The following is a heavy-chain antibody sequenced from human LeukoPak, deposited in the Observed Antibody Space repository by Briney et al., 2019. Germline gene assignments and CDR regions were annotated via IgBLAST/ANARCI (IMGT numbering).Heavy chain of an antibody. CDR2: ISYDGSNK. CDR3: AKGLSMGAHDY. D-gene: IGHD1-26*01. CDR1: GFTFSSYG. V-gene: IGHV3-30*18. J-gene: IGHJ4*02. Sequence: GRSLRLSCAASGFTFSSYGMHWVRQAPGKGLEWVAVISYDGSNKYYADSVKRRFTISRDNSKNTLYLQMNSLRAEDTAVYYCAKGLSMGAHDYWGQGTLVTVSS.